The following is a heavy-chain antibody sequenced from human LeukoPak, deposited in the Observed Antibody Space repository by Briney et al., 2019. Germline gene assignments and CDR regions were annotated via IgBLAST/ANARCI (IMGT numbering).Heavy chain of an antibody. V-gene: IGHV1-69*05. D-gene: IGHD3-22*01. CDR2: IIPIFGTA. CDR3: ASSRSNYYDSIGPQSFDY. J-gene: IGHJ4*02. CDR1: GGTFSSYA. Sequence: ASVKVSCKASGGTFSSYAISWVRQAPGQGLEWMGGIIPIFGTANYAQKFQGRVTITTDESTSTAYMELSSLRSEDTAVYYCASSRSNYYDSIGPQSFDYWGQGTLVTVSS.